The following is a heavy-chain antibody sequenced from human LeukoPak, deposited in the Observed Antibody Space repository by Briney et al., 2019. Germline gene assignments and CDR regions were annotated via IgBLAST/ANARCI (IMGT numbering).Heavy chain of an antibody. CDR3: ARPRSTGYYSDLDF. CDR2: ISYHGSKA. CDR1: GFILSNYA. D-gene: IGHD3-9*01. J-gene: IGHJ4*02. Sequence: GRSLRLSCAPSGFILSNYAMQWVRQGPGRGLEWVVVISYHGSKAYYADSVKGRVTISREKSTNTLCLHINSARATSTRVYMLARPRSTGYYSDLDFWGQGTLVTVSS. V-gene: IGHV3-30-3*01.